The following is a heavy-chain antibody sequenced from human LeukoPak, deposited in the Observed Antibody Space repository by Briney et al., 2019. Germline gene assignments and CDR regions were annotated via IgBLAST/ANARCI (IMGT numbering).Heavy chain of an antibody. CDR1: GGSISSRDYY. D-gene: IGHD6-13*01. CDR3: ARQQLERRWFDP. Sequence: SETLSLTCTVSGGSISSRDYYWGWIRQPPGKGLEWIGSIFYSGTTYFNPSLKIRVTISVDTAKNHFSLKLSSVTAADTAVYYCARQQLERRWFDPWGQGTLVTVSS. CDR2: IFYSGTT. V-gene: IGHV4-39*02. J-gene: IGHJ5*02.